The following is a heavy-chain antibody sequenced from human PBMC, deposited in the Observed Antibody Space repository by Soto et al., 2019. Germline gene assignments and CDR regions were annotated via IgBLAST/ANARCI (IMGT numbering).Heavy chain of an antibody. V-gene: IGHV3-30-3*01. D-gene: IGHD1-26*01. Sequence: QVQLVESGGGVVQPGRSLRLSCAASGFTFSSYTMHWVRQAPGKGLEWVAVISYDGSNKYYADSVKGRFTISRDNSKNTLYLQMNSLRAEDTAVYYCATGIVPNWFDPWGQGTLVTVSS. CDR3: ATGIVPNWFDP. CDR1: GFTFSSYT. CDR2: ISYDGSNK. J-gene: IGHJ5*02.